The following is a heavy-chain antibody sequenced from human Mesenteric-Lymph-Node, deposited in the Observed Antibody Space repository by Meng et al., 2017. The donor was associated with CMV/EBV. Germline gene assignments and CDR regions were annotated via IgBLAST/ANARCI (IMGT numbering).Heavy chain of an antibody. D-gene: IGHD2-2*01. J-gene: IGHJ6*02. Sequence: SVKVSCKASGGTFSSYTISWVRQAHGQGLEWMGRIIPILGIANYAQKFQGRVTITADKSTSTAYMELSSLRSEDTAVYYCARAIVVVPAAIYGMDVWGQGTTVTVSS. CDR3: ARAIVVVPAAIYGMDV. CDR1: GGTFSSYT. V-gene: IGHV1-69*02. CDR2: IIPILGIA.